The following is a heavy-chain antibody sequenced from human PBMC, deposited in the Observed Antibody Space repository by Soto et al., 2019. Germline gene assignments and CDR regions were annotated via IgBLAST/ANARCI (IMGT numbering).Heavy chain of an antibody. CDR3: ARIPSLEPLLGPFDY. CDR1: GFSLSNARMG. D-gene: IGHD1-1*01. CDR2: IFSNDEK. Sequence: QVTLKESGPVLVKPTETLTLTCTVSGFSLSNARMGVSWIRQPPGKALEWLAHIFSNDEKSYSTSLKSRLTISKDTSKSQVVLTMTNMDPVDTATYYCARIPSLEPLLGPFDYWGKGTLVTVSS. V-gene: IGHV2-26*01. J-gene: IGHJ4*02.